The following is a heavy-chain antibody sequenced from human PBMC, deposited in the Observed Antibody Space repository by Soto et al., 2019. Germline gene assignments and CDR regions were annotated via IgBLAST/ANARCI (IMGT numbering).Heavy chain of an antibody. V-gene: IGHV1-18*04. CDR1: GYTFTNYG. D-gene: IGHD4-4*01. CDR3: ARKSLSNFNWFDP. CDR2: INADYGNT. Sequence: QLQLVQSGTELKKPGASVKVSCKASGYTFTNYGITWLRQAPGQGLEWMGWINADYGNTSYEQKFQGRVTMTTDTSTNTAYMELRSLRSDDTAVYYCARKSLSNFNWFDPWGQGTLVTVSS. J-gene: IGHJ5*02.